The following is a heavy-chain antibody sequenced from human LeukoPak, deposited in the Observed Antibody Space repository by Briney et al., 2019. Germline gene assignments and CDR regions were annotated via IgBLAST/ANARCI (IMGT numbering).Heavy chain of an antibody. Sequence: GGSLRLSCAASGFTFSSYNMNWVRQAPGKGLEWVANIKQDGSEKYYVDSVKGRFTISRDNAKNSLYLQMNSLRAEDTAVYYCARRGPMATGYYYYMDVWGKGTTVTVSS. D-gene: IGHD3-10*01. V-gene: IGHV3-7*01. J-gene: IGHJ6*03. CDR3: ARRGPMATGYYYYMDV. CDR2: IKQDGSEK. CDR1: GFTFSSYN.